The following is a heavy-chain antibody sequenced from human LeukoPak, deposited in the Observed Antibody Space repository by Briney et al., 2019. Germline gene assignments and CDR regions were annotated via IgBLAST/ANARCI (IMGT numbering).Heavy chain of an antibody. D-gene: IGHD6-13*01. CDR3: AKDMGQQLAPFDY. CDR2: IDHNGSPR. CDR1: GFSFNSYS. J-gene: IGHJ4*02. Sequence: GGSLRLSCAASGFSFNSYSMNWVRQSPGKGLEWISYIDHNGSPRYNTDSVKGRFTISRDNAKNSLYLQMNSLRAEDTALYYCAKDMGQQLAPFDYWGQGTLVTVSS. V-gene: IGHV3-48*04.